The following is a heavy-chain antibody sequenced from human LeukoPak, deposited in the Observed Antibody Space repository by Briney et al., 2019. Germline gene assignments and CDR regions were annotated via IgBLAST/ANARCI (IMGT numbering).Heavy chain of an antibody. J-gene: IGHJ5*02. CDR1: GYTFTSYY. D-gene: IGHD2-2*01. CDR2: INPSGGST. CDR3: ASTSRASVLFDP. V-gene: IGHV1-46*01. Sequence: EAPVKVPCKASGYTFTSYYMHWVRQAPGQGLEWMGIINPSGGSTSYAQKFQGRVTMTRDTSTSTVYMELSSLRSVDTAVYYCASTSRASVLFDPWGQGTLVTVSS.